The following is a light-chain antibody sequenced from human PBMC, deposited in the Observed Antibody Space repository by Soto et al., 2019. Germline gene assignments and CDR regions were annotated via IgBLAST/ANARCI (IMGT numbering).Light chain of an antibody. CDR3: QVWDSSSDHVV. Sequence: SYELTQPPSVSVAPGKTTRVTCGGNTIGRKSVHWYQQKPGQAPVLLIYYDSDRPSGIPERFSASNSVNTATLTISRVEAGDEADYYCQVWDSSSDHVVFGGGTKVTVL. CDR1: TIGRKS. CDR2: YDS. V-gene: IGLV3-21*04. J-gene: IGLJ2*01.